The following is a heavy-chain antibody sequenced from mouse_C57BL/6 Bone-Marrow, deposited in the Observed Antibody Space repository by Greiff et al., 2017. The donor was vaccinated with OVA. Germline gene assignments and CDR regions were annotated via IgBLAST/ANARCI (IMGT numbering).Heavy chain of an antibody. V-gene: IGHV1-61*01. J-gene: IGHJ3*01. CDR2: IYPSDSET. D-gene: IGHD2-1*01. CDR1: GYTFTSYW. CDR3: ARGGTIYYGNPAWFAY. Sequence: VKLQQPGAELVRPGSSVKLSCKASGYTFTSYWMDWVKQRPGQGLEWIGNIYPSDSETHYNQKFKDKATLTVDKSSSTAYMQLSSLTSEDSAVYYCARGGTIYYGNPAWFAYWGQGTLVTVSA.